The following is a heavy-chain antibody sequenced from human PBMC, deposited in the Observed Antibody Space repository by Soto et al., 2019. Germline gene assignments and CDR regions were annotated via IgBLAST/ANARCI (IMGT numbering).Heavy chain of an antibody. J-gene: IGHJ6*03. CDR3: AKTYYDFWSGSLYYYNMDV. CDR1: GGSISSYY. D-gene: IGHD3-3*01. CDR2: IYYSGST. V-gene: IGHV4-59*01. Sequence: SETLSLTCTVSGGSISSYYWSWIRQPPGKGLEWIGYIYYSGSTNYNPSLKSRVTISVDTSKNQFSLKLSSVTAADTAVYYCAKTYYDFWSGSLYYYNMDVWGKGTTVTVSS.